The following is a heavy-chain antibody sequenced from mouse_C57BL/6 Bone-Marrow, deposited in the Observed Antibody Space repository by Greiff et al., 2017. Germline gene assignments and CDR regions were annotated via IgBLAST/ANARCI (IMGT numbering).Heavy chain of an antibody. CDR3: AITTVVAVSKYFDY. D-gene: IGHD1-1*01. J-gene: IGHJ2*01. CDR1: GYTFTSYG. V-gene: IGHV1-81*01. CDR2: IYPRSGNT. Sequence: VQLQQSGAELARPGASVKLSCKASGYTFTSYGISWVKQRTGQGLERIGEIYPRSGNTYYNEKFKGKATLTADKSSSTAYMELRSLTSEDSAVYVCAITTVVAVSKYFDYWGQGTTLTVSS.